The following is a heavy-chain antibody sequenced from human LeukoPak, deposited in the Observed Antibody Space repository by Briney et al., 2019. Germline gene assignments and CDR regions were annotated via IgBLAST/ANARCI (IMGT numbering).Heavy chain of an antibody. V-gene: IGHV3-7*01. Sequence: TGGSLRLSCAASGFTFSSYWMSWVRQAPGKGLEWVANIKQDGSDKNYVDSVKGRFTISGDNAKNSLYLQMNSLRAEDTAVYYCARDHRGVFDYWGQGTLVTVSS. D-gene: IGHD1-26*01. CDR1: GFTFSSYW. CDR2: IKQDGSDK. J-gene: IGHJ4*02. CDR3: ARDHRGVFDY.